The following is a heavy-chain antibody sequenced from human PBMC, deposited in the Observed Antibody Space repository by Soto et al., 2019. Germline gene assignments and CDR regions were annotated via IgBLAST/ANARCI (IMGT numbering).Heavy chain of an antibody. CDR3: ASPNRRLRALEWPEIYGMDV. CDR1: GVSFSGYY. Sequence: TLSLTCAVYGVSFSGYYWSWIHQPPGKGLEWIGEINHSGSTNYNPSLKSRVTISVDTSKNQFSLKLSSVTAADTAVYYCASPNRRLRALEWPEIYGMDVWGNGTMLSVSS. D-gene: IGHD3-16*01. CDR2: INHSGST. V-gene: IGHV4-34*01. J-gene: IGHJ6*04.